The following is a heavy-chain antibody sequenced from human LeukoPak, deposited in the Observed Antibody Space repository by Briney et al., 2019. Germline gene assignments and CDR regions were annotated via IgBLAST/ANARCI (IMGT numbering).Heavy chain of an antibody. J-gene: IGHJ5*02. CDR3: TTKLEFPRGWFDP. CDR1: GFTFSNAW. CDR2: IKSKTDGGTT. V-gene: IGHV3-15*01. D-gene: IGHD1-1*01. Sequence: GGSLRLSCAASGFTFSNAWMSWVRQAPGKGLEWVGRIKSKTDGGTTDYAAPVKGRFTISRDDSKNTLYLQMNSLKTEDTAVYYCTTKLEFPRGWFDPWGQGTLVTVSS.